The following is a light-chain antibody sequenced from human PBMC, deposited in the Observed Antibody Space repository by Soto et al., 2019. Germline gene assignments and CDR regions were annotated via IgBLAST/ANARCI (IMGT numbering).Light chain of an antibody. V-gene: IGLV3-1*01. CDR3: QTWASSIVV. Sequence: SYELTQPPSVSVSPGQTASITCSGDKLGHKYVSWYQQKPGQSPILVIYQDSKRPSGIPERVSGSNSGSTATLTISETQAMDEADYYCQTWASSIVVFGGGTKL. CDR1: KLGHKY. J-gene: IGLJ2*01. CDR2: QDS.